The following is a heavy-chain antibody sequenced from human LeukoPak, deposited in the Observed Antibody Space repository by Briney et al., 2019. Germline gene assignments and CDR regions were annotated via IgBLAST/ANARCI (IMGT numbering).Heavy chain of an antibody. CDR3: ARGTAAAGTFRPNNFQH. V-gene: IGHV1-2*04. CDR2: INPNSGGT. D-gene: IGHD6-13*01. Sequence: ASVKVSCKASGYTFTGYYMHWVRQAPGQGLEWMGWINPNSGGTNYAQKFQGWVTMTRDTSISTAYMELSRLRSDDTAVYYCARGTAAAGTFRPNNFQHWGQGTLVTVSS. J-gene: IGHJ1*01. CDR1: GYTFTGYY.